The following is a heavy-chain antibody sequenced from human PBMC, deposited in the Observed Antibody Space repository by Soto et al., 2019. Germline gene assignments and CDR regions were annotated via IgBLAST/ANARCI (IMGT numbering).Heavy chain of an antibody. Sequence: PSETLALTCTVSGGSISSGGYYWSWIRQHPGKGLEWIGYIYYSGSTYYNPSLKSRVTISVDTSKNQFSLKLSSVTAADTAVYYCATERGVLHAFDIWGQGTMVTVSS. J-gene: IGHJ3*02. CDR3: ATERGVLHAFDI. D-gene: IGHD2-8*01. CDR1: GGSISSGGYY. CDR2: IYYSGST. V-gene: IGHV4-31*03.